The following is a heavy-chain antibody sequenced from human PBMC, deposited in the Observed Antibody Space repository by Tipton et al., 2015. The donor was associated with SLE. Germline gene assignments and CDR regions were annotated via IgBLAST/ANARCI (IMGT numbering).Heavy chain of an antibody. CDR3: ARERVGIAAFDY. CDR2: IYYSGST. V-gene: IGHV4-59*01. D-gene: IGHD6-13*01. Sequence: TLSLTCTVSGGSISSYYWSWIRQPPGKGLEWIGYIYYSGSTNYNLSLKSRVTISVDTSKNQFSLKLSSVTAADTAVYYCARERVGIAAFDYWGQGTLVTVSS. CDR1: GGSISSYY. J-gene: IGHJ4*02.